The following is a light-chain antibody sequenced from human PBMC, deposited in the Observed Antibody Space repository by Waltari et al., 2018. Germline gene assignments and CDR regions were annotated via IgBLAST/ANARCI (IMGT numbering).Light chain of an antibody. Sequence: AIRMTQSPSSLSASTGDRVTITCRASQGISSYLAWYQQKPGKAPKLLIYAASTLKSGVPSGVSGSGSGTDFTLTISCLQSEDFATYYCQQYYSYPPLTFGGGTKVEIK. CDR1: QGISSY. CDR2: AAS. V-gene: IGKV1-8*01. J-gene: IGKJ4*01. CDR3: QQYYSYPPLT.